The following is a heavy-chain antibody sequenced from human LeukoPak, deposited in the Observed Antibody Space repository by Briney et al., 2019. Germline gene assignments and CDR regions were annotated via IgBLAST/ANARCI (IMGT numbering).Heavy chain of an antibody. J-gene: IGHJ4*02. D-gene: IGHD3-10*01. V-gene: IGHV3-30*02. CDR2: IRYDGSNK. CDR1: GFTFSSYG. Sequence: GGSLRLSCAASGFTFSSYGMHWVRQAPGKGLEWVAFIRYDGSNKYYADSAKGRFTISRDNSKNTLYLQMNSLRAEDTAAYYCAKDAYGSGSTQDYWGQGTLVTVSS. CDR3: AKDAYGSGSTQDY.